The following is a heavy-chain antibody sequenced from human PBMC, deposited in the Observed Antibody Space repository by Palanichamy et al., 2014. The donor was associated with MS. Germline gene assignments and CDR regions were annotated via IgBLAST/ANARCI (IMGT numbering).Heavy chain of an antibody. Sequence: EVQLVESAGGLVXPGGSLRLSCAASGFTFGSYWMNWVRQAPGKGLVWVSRLDSDGSKKNYADSVKGRFTISRDNAKNTLYLQMNSLRVEDTAVYYCARWGMKSVPFDVWGQGTMVIVSS. CDR1: GFTFGSYW. D-gene: IGHD2-8*01. CDR3: ARWGMKSVPFDV. J-gene: IGHJ3*01. V-gene: IGHV3-74*01. CDR2: LDSDGSKK.